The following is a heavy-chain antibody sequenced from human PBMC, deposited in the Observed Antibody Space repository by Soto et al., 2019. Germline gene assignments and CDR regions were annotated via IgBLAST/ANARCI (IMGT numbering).Heavy chain of an antibody. CDR3: AKDTEYCSGGSCYSFQH. D-gene: IGHD2-15*01. CDR1: GFTFSSYG. V-gene: IGHV3-30*18. CDR2: ISYDGSNK. Sequence: QVPLVESGGGVVQPGRSLRLSCAASGFTFSSYGMHWVRQAPGKGLEWVAVISYDGSNKYYADSVKGRFTISRDNSKNTLYLQMNSLRAEDTAVYYCAKDTEYCSGGSCYSFQHWGQGTLVTVSS. J-gene: IGHJ1*01.